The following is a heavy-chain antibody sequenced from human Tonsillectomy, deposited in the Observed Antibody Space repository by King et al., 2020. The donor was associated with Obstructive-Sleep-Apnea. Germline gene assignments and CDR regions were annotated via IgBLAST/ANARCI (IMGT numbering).Heavy chain of an antibody. CDR3: ARLMTTPAGTPH. CDR1: GGSISSSSYY. J-gene: IGHJ1*01. Sequence: QLQESGPGLVKPSETLSLSCTVSGGSISSSSYYWGWIRQPPGKGLEWIGSMYYSGSTYYNPSLKSRVTISADTSKNQFSLKRSSVTAADTAVYYCARLMTTPAGTPHRGQGTLVTVSS. D-gene: IGHD1-14*01. V-gene: IGHV4-39*07. CDR2: MYYSGST.